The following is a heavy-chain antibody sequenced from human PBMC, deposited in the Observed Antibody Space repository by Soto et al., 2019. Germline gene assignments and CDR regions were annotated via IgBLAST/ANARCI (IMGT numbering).Heavy chain of an antibody. V-gene: IGHV1-69*04. Sequence: AVKVSCKASRGAFRTNAVSWARHAPGQGLEWMGRIIPIIGIINYAQKFQGRVTITADKFTGTAYMELTRLRSDDTAVYYCAGDADSDYNDSHASSYPWGQGTLVTVSS. CDR2: IIPIIGII. CDR1: RGAFRTNA. D-gene: IGHD3-22*01. CDR3: AGDADSDYNDSHASSYP. J-gene: IGHJ5*02.